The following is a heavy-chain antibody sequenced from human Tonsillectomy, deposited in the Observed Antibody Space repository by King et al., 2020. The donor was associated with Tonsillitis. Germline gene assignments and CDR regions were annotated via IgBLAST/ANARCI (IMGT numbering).Heavy chain of an antibody. CDR2: INPNSGGT. J-gene: IGHJ3*02. V-gene: IGHV1-2*04. D-gene: IGHD3-3*01. CDR1: GYTFTGYY. CDR3: ARGPPLTIFGVVIPRGDAFDI. Sequence: QLVQSGAEVKKPGASVKVSCKASGYTFTGYYMHWVRQAPGQGIEWMGWINPNSGGTNYAQKFQGWDTMTRDTSISTAYMELSRRRSDDTAVYYCARGPPLTIFGVVIPRGDAFDILGQGTMVTVSS.